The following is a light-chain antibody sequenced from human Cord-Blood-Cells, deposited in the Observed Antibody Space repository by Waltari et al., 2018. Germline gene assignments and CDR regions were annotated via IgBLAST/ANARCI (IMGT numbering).Light chain of an antibody. CDR1: QSISSW. CDR3: QQYNSYSRWT. CDR2: KAS. J-gene: IGKJ1*01. Sequence: DIQMTQSPSTLSASLGDRVTIPCRASQSISSWLAWYQQKPRKAPKLLIYKASSLESGVPSRFSGSGSGTEFTLTISSLQPDDFATYYCQQYNSYSRWTFGQGTKVEIK. V-gene: IGKV1-5*03.